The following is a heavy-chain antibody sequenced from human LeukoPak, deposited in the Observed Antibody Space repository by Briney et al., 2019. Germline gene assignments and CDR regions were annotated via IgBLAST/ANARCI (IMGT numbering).Heavy chain of an antibody. CDR3: ARNSKYCSGGSCYDPFDY. D-gene: IGHD2-15*01. V-gene: IGHV1-69*05. J-gene: IGHJ4*02. CDR2: IIPIFGTA. Sequence: SVKVSCKASGGTFSSYAISWVRRAPGQGLEWMGGIIPIFGTANYAQKFQGRVTITTDESTSTAYMELSSLRSEDTAVYYCARNSKYCSGGSCYDPFDYWGQGTLVTVSS. CDR1: GGTFSSYA.